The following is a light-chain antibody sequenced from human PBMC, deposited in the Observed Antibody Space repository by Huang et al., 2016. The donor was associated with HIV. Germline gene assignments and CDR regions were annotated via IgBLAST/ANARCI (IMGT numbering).Light chain of an antibody. CDR1: QVVGNY. V-gene: IGKV3-11*01. CDR3: HQRGNWPRT. Sequence: EIVLTQSPATLSLSPGERATLSCRASQVVGNYLAWYQQKPGQAPRLLIYDASNRATGIPGRFSGSGSGTDFTLTISSLEPEDFAVYYCHQRGNWPRTFGQGTKLEIK. J-gene: IGKJ1*01. CDR2: DAS.